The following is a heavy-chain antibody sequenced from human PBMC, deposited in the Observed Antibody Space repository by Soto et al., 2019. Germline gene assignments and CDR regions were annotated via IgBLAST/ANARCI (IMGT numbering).Heavy chain of an antibody. D-gene: IGHD3-10*02. CDR2: ISGSGGGT. CDR3: ARGWGMFVELTLYFEH. V-gene: IGHV3-23*04. CDR1: GFTFTNHA. J-gene: IGHJ4*02. Sequence: EVQLVESGGVLVQPGGSLRVSCAASGFTFTNHAMSWVRQAPGKGLEWVSAISGSGGGTYYADSVKGRFTISRDNSDNTRYLQMNSLRAEVTAVYFWARGWGMFVELTLYFEHWGQGTLVTVSS.